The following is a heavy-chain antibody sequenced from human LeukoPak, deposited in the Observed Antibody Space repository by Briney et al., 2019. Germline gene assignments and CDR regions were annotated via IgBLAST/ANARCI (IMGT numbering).Heavy chain of an antibody. V-gene: IGHV3-21*01. J-gene: IGHJ6*02. D-gene: IGHD3-3*01. CDR2: ISSSSSYI. CDR3: ARGSYYDFWSGYYGMDV. CDR1: GFTFSSYS. Sequence: PEGSLRLSCAASGFTFSSYSMNWVRQAPGKGLEWVSSISSSSSYIYYADSVKGRFTISRDNAKNSLYLQMNSLRAEDTAVYYCARGSYYDFWSGYYGMDVWGQGTTVTVSS.